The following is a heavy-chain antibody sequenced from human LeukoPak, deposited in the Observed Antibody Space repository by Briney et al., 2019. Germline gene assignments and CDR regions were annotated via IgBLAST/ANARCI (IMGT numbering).Heavy chain of an antibody. Sequence: PAETVSLMCGVWVRFNSRGGYFGRWSRQPPGKVLERLGYIYHSGSTYYNPYLKSQVTISVDRSKNQFSLKLSSVTAADTAVYYCARARAAGSGSYYPILFDYWGQGTLVTVSS. D-gene: IGHD3-10*01. CDR3: ARARAAGSGSYYPILFDY. CDR2: IYHSGST. J-gene: IGHJ4*02. CDR1: VRFNSRGGYF. V-gene: IGHV4-30-2*01.